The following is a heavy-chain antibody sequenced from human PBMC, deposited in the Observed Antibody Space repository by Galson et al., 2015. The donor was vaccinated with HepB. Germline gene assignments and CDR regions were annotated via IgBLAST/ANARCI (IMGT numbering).Heavy chain of an antibody. CDR3: AKDYYGSRSHVPGMEL. D-gene: IGHD3-10*01. J-gene: IGHJ4*02. CDR2: TTYDGDRQ. V-gene: IGHV3-30-3*01. CDR1: GFTFSDYV. Sequence: SLRLSCAASGFTFSDYVIHWVRQAPGKGLEWVAMTTYDGDRQYYAGSLQGRFTISKDNSKNSLYLQMSGLGPEDTALYYCAKDYYGSRSHVPGMELWGQGTLVTVSS.